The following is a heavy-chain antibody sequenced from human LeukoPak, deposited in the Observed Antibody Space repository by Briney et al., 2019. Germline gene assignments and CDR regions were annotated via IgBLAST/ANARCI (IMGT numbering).Heavy chain of an antibody. Sequence: SQTLSLTCAISGDSVSSNSATWNWIRQSPSRGLEWLGRTYYRSKWVNDYAVSVKSRITINTDTSKNQVSLQLSSVTPEDTAVYYCARGRDTALGTWGQGTLVTVSS. CDR3: ARGRDTALGT. J-gene: IGHJ4*02. D-gene: IGHD5-18*01. CDR1: GDSVSSNSAT. CDR2: TYYRSKWVN. V-gene: IGHV6-1*01.